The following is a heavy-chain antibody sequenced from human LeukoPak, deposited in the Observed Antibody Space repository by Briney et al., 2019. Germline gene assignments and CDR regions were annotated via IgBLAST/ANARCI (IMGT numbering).Heavy chain of an antibody. J-gene: IGHJ6*02. CDR2: IKQDGSEK. V-gene: IGHV3-7*01. CDR3: ARGMDV. Sequence: GGSLRLSCAASGFTFSDHYMDWVRQAPGKGLEWVANIKQDGSEKYYVDSVKGRFTISRDNAKNSFYLQMNSLRAEDTALYYCARGMDVWGQGTTVTVSS. CDR1: GFTFSDHY.